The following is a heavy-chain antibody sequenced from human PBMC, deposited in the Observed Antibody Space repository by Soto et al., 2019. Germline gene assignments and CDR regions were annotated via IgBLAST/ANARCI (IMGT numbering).Heavy chain of an antibody. CDR1: GGSISSGGYY. J-gene: IGHJ4*02. CDR3: ARRATRHGYSYDPYYFDY. D-gene: IGHD5-18*01. CDR2: IYYSGST. Sequence: SETLSLTCTVSGGSISSGGYYWSWIRQHPXKGLEWIGYIYYSGSTYYNPSLKSRVTISVDTSKNQFSLKLSSVTAADTAVYYCARRATRHGYSYDPYYFDYWGQGTLVTVSS. V-gene: IGHV4-31*03.